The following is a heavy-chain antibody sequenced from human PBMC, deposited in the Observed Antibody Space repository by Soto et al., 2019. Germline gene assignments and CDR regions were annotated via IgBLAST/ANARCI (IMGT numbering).Heavy chain of an antibody. CDR2: IYYTGRT. J-gene: IGHJ3*02. CDR1: GGSISSSAYF. D-gene: IGHD5-12*01. CDR3: ARIDSGYDYAGAFDI. V-gene: IGHV4-39*01. Sequence: QLQVQESGPGLVKPSETLSLTCTVSGGSISSSAYFWGWIRQPPGKGLEWIGNIYYTGRTSYNPPLKSRITISIDTSKNRFSLKLSSVTAADTSVYFCARIDSGYDYAGAFDIWGQGTMVTVSS.